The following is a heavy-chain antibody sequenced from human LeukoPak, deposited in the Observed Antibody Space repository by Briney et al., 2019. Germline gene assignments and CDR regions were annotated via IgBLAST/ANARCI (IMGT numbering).Heavy chain of an antibody. D-gene: IGHD1-26*01. CDR2: IYFSGST. CDR1: GDITHY. J-gene: IGHJ4*02. V-gene: IGHV4-39*01. Sequence: SETLSLTCTVSGDITHYWGWIRQPPGKGLECIGSIYFSGSTYYNPSLRSRVTISLDTSKKQLSLKLSSVTAADTAVYYCARHNGGGVGSYVAPGPPDYFDYWGQGNLVTVST. CDR3: ARHNGGGVGSYVAPGPPDYFDY.